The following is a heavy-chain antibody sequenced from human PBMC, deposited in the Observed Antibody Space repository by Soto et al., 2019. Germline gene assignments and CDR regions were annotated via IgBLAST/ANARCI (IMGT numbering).Heavy chain of an antibody. Sequence: ASVKVSVKASGYTFTSYGISWVRQAPGQGLEWMGWISAYNGNTNYAQKLQGRVTMTTDTSTSTAYMELRSLRSEDTAVYYCAADQYIGSYFFRYAFDIWGQGTMVSGSS. V-gene: IGHV1-18*01. CDR2: ISAYNGNT. J-gene: IGHJ3*02. D-gene: IGHD1-26*01. CDR1: GYTFTSYG. CDR3: AADQYIGSYFFRYAFDI.